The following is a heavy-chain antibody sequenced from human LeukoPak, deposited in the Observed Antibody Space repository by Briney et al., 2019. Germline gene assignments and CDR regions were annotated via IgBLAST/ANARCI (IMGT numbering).Heavy chain of an antibody. D-gene: IGHD3-22*01. V-gene: IGHV1-46*01. Sequence: ASVKVSCKASGYTFTSYYMHWVRQAPGQGLEWMGIINPSGGSTSYAQKFQGRVTMTRDTSTSTVYMELSSLRSEDTAVYYCARGDSTYYYDSSGYRAEYFQHWGQGTLVTVSS. CDR1: GYTFTSYY. CDR3: ARGDSTYYYDSSGYRAEYFQH. J-gene: IGHJ1*01. CDR2: INPSGGST.